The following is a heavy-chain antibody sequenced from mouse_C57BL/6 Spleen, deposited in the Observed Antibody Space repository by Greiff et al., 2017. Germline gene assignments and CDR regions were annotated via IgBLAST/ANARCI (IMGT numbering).Heavy chain of an antibody. Sequence: QVQLQQSGAELVRPGASVTLSCKASGYTFTDYDMHWVKQTPVHGLEWIGAIDPDTGGTAYNQKFKGKAILTVDKSSSTTYMELRSLTSEDSAVYYCTRPGLYYYGSSPLAYWGQGTLVTVSA. V-gene: IGHV1-15*01. CDR2: IDPDTGGT. D-gene: IGHD1-1*01. J-gene: IGHJ3*01. CDR3: TRPGLYYYGSSPLAY. CDR1: GYTFTDYD.